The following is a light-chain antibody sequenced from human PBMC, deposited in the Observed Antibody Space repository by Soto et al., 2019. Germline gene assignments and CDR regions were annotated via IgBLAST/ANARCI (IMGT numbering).Light chain of an antibody. CDR2: GAS. J-gene: IGKJ1*01. CDR1: QSFSSGY. Sequence: EIVLTQSPGTLSLSPGERATLSCRASQSFSSGYLAWYQQKPGQAPRLLIYGASSRATDIPDRFSGSGSGTDFTLTISRLEPEDFAVYYCHQYDSSTSKFGQGTKVDIK. V-gene: IGKV3-20*01. CDR3: HQYDSSTSK.